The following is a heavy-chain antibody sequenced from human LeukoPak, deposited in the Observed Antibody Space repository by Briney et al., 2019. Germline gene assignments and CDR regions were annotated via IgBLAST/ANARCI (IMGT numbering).Heavy chain of an antibody. CDR3: AKDGGYSFVGDFGY. V-gene: IGHV3-23*01. CDR2: ISGSGSST. CDR1: GFTFTTYA. J-gene: IGHJ4*02. Sequence: GGSLRLSCSASGFTFTTYAMSWVRQAPGKGLEWVSAISGSGSSTYYADSVKGRFTISRDNSKNTLYLQMNSLRAEDTAVYYCAKDGGYSFVGDFGYWGQGTLVTVSS. D-gene: IGHD5-18*01.